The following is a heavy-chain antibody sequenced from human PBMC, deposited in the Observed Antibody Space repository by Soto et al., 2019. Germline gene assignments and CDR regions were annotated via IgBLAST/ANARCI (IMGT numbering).Heavy chain of an antibody. CDR1: GGTFSSYA. CDR3: ARVSSGSYYPYYYYYGMDV. Sequence: SVKVSCKASGGTFSSYAISWVRQAPGQGLEWMGGIIPIFGTANYAQKFQGRVTITADESTSTAYMELSSLRSEDTAVYYCARVSSGSYYPYYYYYGMDVWGQGTTVTVS. V-gene: IGHV1-69*13. D-gene: IGHD1-26*01. J-gene: IGHJ6*02. CDR2: IIPIFGTA.